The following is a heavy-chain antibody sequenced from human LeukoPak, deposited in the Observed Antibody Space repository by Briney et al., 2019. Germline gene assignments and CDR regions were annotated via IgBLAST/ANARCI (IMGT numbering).Heavy chain of an antibody. CDR3: ARALYGYGGWFDP. V-gene: IGHV3-30-3*01. J-gene: IGHJ5*02. D-gene: IGHD5-18*01. CDR1: GFTFSSYV. Sequence: GGPLRLSGAASGFTFSSYVMHWVRQAPGKGLDWVAVISYDGSNKYYADSVKGRFTISRDNSKNTLYLQMNSLRAEDTAVYYCARALYGYGGWFDPWGQGTLVTVSS. CDR2: ISYDGSNK.